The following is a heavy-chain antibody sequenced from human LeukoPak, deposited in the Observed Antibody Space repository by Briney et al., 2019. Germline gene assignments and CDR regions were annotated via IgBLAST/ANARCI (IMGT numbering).Heavy chain of an antibody. CDR3: ARDGLGGIFGDYYDSSGFFPYYFDY. CDR2: IKQDGSEK. J-gene: IGHJ4*02. V-gene: IGHV3-7*01. D-gene: IGHD3-22*01. Sequence: GGSLRLSCAASGFTFSSYWMSWVRQAPGKGLEWVANIKQDGSEKYYVDSVKGRFTISRDNAKNSLYLQMNSLRAEDTAVYYCARDGLGGIFGDYYDSSGFFPYYFDYWGQGTLVTVSS. CDR1: GFTFSSYW.